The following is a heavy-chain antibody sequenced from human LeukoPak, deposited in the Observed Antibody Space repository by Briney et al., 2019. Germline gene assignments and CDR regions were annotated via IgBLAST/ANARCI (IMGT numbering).Heavy chain of an antibody. CDR2: IYYSGST. CDR3: ARWYYYDSSGYK. J-gene: IGHJ4*02. V-gene: IGHV4-39*01. Sequence: WVRQPPGKGLEWIGSIYYSGSTYYNPSLKSRVTISVDTSKNQFSLKLSSVTAADTAVYYCARWYYYDSSGYKWGQGTLVTVSS. D-gene: IGHD3-22*01.